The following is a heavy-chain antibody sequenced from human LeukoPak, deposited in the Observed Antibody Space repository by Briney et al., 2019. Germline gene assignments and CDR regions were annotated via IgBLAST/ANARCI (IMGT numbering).Heavy chain of an antibody. D-gene: IGHD4-17*01. CDR1: GGSISSYY. CDR3: ARELYGDLDY. CDR2: IYYSGST. V-gene: IGHV4-59*01. J-gene: IGHJ4*02. Sequence: SETLSLTCTVPGGSISSYYWSWIRQPPGKGLEWIGYIYYSGSTNYNPSLKSRVTISVDTSKNQFSLKLSSVTAADTAVYYCARELYGDLDYWGQGTLVTVSS.